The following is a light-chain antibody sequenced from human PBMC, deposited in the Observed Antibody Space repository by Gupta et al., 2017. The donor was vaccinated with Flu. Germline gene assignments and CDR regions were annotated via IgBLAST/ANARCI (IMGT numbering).Light chain of an antibody. Sequence: ERATLSCRASQNVGNTLVWYQQKPGQPPRLLIYDASTRATGIPARFNGSGSGTEFTLTIGSLQSEDFGLYYCQQYNKWPLITFGGGTRVEIK. J-gene: IGKJ4*01. CDR3: QQYNKWPLIT. V-gene: IGKV3-15*01. CDR1: QNVGNT. CDR2: DAS.